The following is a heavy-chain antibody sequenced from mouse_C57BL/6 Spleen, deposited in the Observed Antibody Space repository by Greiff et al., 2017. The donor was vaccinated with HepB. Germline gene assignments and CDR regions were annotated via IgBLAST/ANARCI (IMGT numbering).Heavy chain of an antibody. CDR2: IYPGDGDT. Sequence: QVQLKESGPELVKPGASVKISCKASGYAFSSSWMNWVKQRPGKGLEWIGRIYPGDGDTNYNGKFKGKATLTADKSSSTAYMQLSSLTSEDSAVYFCARSGGTGWYFDVWGTGTTVTVSS. D-gene: IGHD3-2*02. J-gene: IGHJ1*03. CDR3: ARSGGTGWYFDV. CDR1: GYAFSSSW. V-gene: IGHV1-82*01.